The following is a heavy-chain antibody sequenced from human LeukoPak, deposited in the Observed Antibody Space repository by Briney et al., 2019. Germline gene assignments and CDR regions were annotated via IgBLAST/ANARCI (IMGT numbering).Heavy chain of an antibody. D-gene: IGHD5-12*01. J-gene: IGHJ5*02. CDR1: GYTFTGYY. CDR3: ARGLKKTVAVATIRKAGYNWFDP. Sequence: ASVKVSCKASGYTFTGYYMHWVRQAPGQGLEWMGWINPNSGGTNYAQKFQGRVTMTRDTSISTAYMELSRLRSDDTAVYYCARGLKKTVAVATIRKAGYNWFDPWGQGTLVTVSS. V-gene: IGHV1-2*02. CDR2: INPNSGGT.